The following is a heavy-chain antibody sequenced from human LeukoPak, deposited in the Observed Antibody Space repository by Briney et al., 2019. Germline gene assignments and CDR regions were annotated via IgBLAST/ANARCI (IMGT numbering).Heavy chain of an antibody. CDR1: GGSFSGYY. CDR3: ARLTGYSSA. J-gene: IGHJ5*02. V-gene: IGHV4-34*01. CDR2: INHSGST. Sequence: SETLSLTCAVYGGSFSGYYWSWIRQPPGKGLEWIGEINHSGSTNYNPSLKSRVTISVDTSKNQFSLKLSSVTAADTAVYYCARLTGYSSAWGQGTLVTVSS. D-gene: IGHD6-19*01.